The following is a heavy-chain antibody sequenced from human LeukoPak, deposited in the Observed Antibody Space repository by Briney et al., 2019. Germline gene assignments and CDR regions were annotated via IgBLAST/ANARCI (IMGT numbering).Heavy chain of an antibody. CDR1: GYTFTNYG. CDR3: ARKEVAVRHDY. J-gene: IGHJ4*02. D-gene: IGHD5-12*01. Sequence: GASVKVSCKASGYTFTNYGITWVRQAPGQGLEWMGWISGYNGHTDYAQKLRGRVTMTTDTSTSTAYMELRSLRSDDTAVYCCARKEVAVRHDYWGQGTLVTVSS. CDR2: ISGYNGHT. V-gene: IGHV1-18*01.